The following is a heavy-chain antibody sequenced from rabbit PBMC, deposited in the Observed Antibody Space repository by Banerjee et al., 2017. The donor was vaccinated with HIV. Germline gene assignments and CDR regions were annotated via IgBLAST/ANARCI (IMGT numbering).Heavy chain of an antibody. Sequence: QEQLVESGGRLVQPEGSLTLTCKASGFTLSSYWMRWGRLAPGKGLEWIACIGAGSSGTTYYASWAKGRFTISKTSWTTVTLQMTSLTAADTATYFCARDLTGVTGWNFNLWGPGTLVTVS. CDR1: GFTLSSYW. CDR3: ARDLTGVTGWNFNL. J-gene: IGHJ4*01. D-gene: IGHD7-1*01. CDR2: IGAGSSGTT. V-gene: IGHV1S45*01.